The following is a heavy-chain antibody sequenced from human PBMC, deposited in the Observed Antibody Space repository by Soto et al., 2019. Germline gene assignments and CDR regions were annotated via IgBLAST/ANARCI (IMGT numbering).Heavy chain of an antibody. V-gene: IGHV4-59*12. CDR3: ARETYGDYVGYFDT. D-gene: IGHD4-17*01. J-gene: IGHJ4*02. Sequence: SETLSLTCTVSGGSFSPNYWSWVRQSPGKGLEWVGYIYHSGNPYYNPSLKSRVIISVDRSKNQFSLKVRSVTAADTAVYYCARETYGDYVGYFDTWGQGIQDTVSS. CDR1: GGSFSPNY. CDR2: IYHSGNP.